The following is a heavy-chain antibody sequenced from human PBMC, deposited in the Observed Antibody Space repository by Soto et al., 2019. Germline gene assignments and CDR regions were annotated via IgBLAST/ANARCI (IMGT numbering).Heavy chain of an antibody. CDR2: ISYDGSNK. Sequence: QVQLVESGGGVVQPGRSLRLSCAASGFTFSSYGMHWVRQAPGKWLEWVAVISYDGSNKYYADSVKGRFTISRDNSKNKLYLQMNSLRAEDTAVYYCAKADYWGQGTLVTAS. V-gene: IGHV3-30*18. J-gene: IGHJ4*02. CDR1: GFTFSSYG. CDR3: AKADY.